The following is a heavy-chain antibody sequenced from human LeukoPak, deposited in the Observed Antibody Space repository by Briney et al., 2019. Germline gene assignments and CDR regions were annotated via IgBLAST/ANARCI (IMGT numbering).Heavy chain of an antibody. CDR1: GFTFSSYA. J-gene: IGHJ6*02. V-gene: IGHV3-23*01. Sequence: GGSLRLSCAASGFTFSSYAMSWVRQAPGKGLEWVSAISGSGGSTYYADSVKGRFTISRDNSKNTLYLQMNSLRAEDTAVYYCASGFGAGLGYYYYYGMDVWGQGTTVTVSS. CDR3: ASGFGAGLGYYYYYGMDV. D-gene: IGHD3-16*01. CDR2: ISGSGGST.